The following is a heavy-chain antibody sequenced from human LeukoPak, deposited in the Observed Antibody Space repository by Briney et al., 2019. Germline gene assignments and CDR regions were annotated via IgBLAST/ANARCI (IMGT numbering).Heavy chain of an antibody. CDR1: VFTFSSYA. CDR3: AKDILGGGDADY. Sequence: GGSLRLSCAASVFTFSSYAVSWVRQAPGKGLEWVSAISGSGGSTYYAAPVKGRFTISRDNSKNTLYLQMNSLSAEDTAVYYCAKDILGGGDADYWGQGTLVTVSS. V-gene: IGHV3-23*01. CDR2: ISGSGGST. D-gene: IGHD2-21*02. J-gene: IGHJ4*02.